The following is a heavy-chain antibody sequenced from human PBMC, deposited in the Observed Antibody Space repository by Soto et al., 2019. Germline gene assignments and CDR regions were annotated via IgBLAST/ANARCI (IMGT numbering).Heavy chain of an antibody. Sequence: QVQLVQSGAEVEKPWSSVKVSCKASGGPFSSYTISWVRQAPGQGLEWMGRIIPILGIANYAQKFQGRVTITADKSTSTAYMELSSLRSEDTAVYYCARDPLYSSGRYGRYWGQGTLVTVSS. D-gene: IGHD6-19*01. V-gene: IGHV1-69*08. CDR1: GGPFSSYT. CDR2: IIPILGIA. CDR3: ARDPLYSSGRYGRY. J-gene: IGHJ4*02.